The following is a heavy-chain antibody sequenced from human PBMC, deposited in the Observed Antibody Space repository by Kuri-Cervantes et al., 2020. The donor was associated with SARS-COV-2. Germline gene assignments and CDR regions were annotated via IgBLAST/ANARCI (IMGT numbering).Heavy chain of an antibody. J-gene: IGHJ4*02. CDR3: ARDPNYYDSSANEGFDY. Sequence: GGSLRLSCVASGFTFSSYWMSWVRQAPGKGLEWVANIKQDGSEKYYVDSVKGRFTISRDNAKNSLYLQMNSLRAEDTAVYYCARDPNYYDSSANEGFDYWGQGTLVTVSS. D-gene: IGHD3-22*01. V-gene: IGHV3-7*01. CDR1: GFTFSSYW. CDR2: IKQDGSEK.